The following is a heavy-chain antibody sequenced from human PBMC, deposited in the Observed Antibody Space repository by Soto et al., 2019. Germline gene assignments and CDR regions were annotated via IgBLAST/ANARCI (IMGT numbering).Heavy chain of an antibody. CDR1: GFTFGTYA. V-gene: IGHV3-23*01. J-gene: IGHJ4*02. CDR2: ISGRGTT. CDR3: AKFRGQVYGDYYLDQ. D-gene: IGHD4-17*01. Sequence: GGSLRLSCAASGFTFGTYAMSWVRQAPGKGLEWVSGISGRGTTFYADSVKGRFTIPRDNSKNTLHLQMDSLRAEDMAFYYCAKFRGQVYGDYYLDQWGQGTLVTVSS.